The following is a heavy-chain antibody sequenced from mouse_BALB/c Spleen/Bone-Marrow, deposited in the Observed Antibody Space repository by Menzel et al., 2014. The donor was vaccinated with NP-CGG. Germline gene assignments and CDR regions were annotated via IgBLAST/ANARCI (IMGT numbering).Heavy chain of an antibody. V-gene: IGHV1-4*01. J-gene: IGHJ4*01. Sequence: VQLQQSGAELARPGTSVKMSCKASGYTFTSYTMHWVKQRPGQGLEWIGYINPSSGYTNYNQKFKDKATLTADKSSSTAYMQLSSLTSEDSAVYYCARRYYGSSNAMDYWGQGTSVTVSS. CDR2: INPSSGYT. CDR1: GYTFTSYT. D-gene: IGHD1-1*01. CDR3: ARRYYGSSNAMDY.